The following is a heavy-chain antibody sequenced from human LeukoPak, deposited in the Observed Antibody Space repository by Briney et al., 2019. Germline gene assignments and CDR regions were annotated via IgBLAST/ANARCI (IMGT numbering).Heavy chain of an antibody. V-gene: IGHV4-59*12. D-gene: IGHD1-26*01. CDR2: IYFSGTT. J-gene: IGHJ4*02. CDR3: ARGRWELPY. Sequence: PSETLSLTCTVSAGSISNYYWSWIRQPPGEGLEWIGYIYFSGTTKYNPSLKSRVTISVDTSKNQFSLKLSSVTAADTAVYYCARGRWELPYWGQGTLVTVSS. CDR1: AGSISNYY.